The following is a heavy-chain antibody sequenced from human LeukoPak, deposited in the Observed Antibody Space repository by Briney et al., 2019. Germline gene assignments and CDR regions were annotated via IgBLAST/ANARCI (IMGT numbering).Heavy chain of an antibody. Sequence: SETLSLTCTVSGESISGFYWTWIRQPPGKGLEWIGYIYYSGSTNYNPSLKSRVTISVDTSKNQFSLKLSSVTAADTAVYYCASWRSGYYTGSGWFDPWGQGTLVTVSS. J-gene: IGHJ5*02. CDR1: GESISGFY. D-gene: IGHD3-3*01. CDR2: IYYSGST. V-gene: IGHV4-59*01. CDR3: ASWRSGYYTGSGWFDP.